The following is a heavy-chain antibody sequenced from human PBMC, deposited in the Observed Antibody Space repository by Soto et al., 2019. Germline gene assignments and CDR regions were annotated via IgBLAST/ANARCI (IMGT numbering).Heavy chain of an antibody. CDR1: GESVTSYW. J-gene: IGHJ6*02. Sequence: GASLKISCEGSGESVTSYWSGWVRQMPGKGLEWMGIIYPGDSDTRYSPSFQGQVTISADKSISTAYLQWSSLKASDTAMYYCARNYYDSSGYSAYYYYGMDVWGQGTTVTVSS. V-gene: IGHV5-51*01. D-gene: IGHD3-22*01. CDR2: IYPGDSDT. CDR3: ARNYYDSSGYSAYYYYGMDV.